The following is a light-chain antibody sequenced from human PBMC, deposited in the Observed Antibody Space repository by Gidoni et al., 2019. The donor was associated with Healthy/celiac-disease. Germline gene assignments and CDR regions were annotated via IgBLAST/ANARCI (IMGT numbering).Light chain of an antibody. V-gene: IGKV3-20*01. CDR2: GAS. J-gene: IGKJ1*01. CDR3: QQYGSSPTT. CDR1: QSVSSSY. Sequence: EIVLTQSTGTLSLSPGERATLSCRASQSVSSSYLAWYQQKPGQAPRLLIYGASSRATGLPDRFSGSGSGTDFTLTISRLEPEDFAVYYCQQYGSSPTTFGRGTKVEIK.